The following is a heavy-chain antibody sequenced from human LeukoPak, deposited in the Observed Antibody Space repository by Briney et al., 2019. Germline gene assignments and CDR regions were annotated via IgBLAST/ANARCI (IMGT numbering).Heavy chain of an antibody. V-gene: IGHV3-23*01. CDR1: GIPVSSNY. CDR3: AKDRSSGWYPYYFDY. D-gene: IGHD6-19*01. Sequence: PGGSLRLSCAVSGIPVSSNYMSWVRQAPGKGLEWVSAISGSGGSTFYADSVKGRFTISRDNSKNTLYLQMNSLRAEDTAVYYCAKDRSSGWYPYYFDYWGQGTLVAVSS. J-gene: IGHJ4*02. CDR2: ISGSGGST.